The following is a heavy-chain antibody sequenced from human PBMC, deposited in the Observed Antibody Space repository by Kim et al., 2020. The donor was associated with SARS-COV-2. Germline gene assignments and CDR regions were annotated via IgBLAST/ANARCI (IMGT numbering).Heavy chain of an antibody. CDR1: GFTFSDFA. CDR2: ISGGSRTT. V-gene: IGHV3-23*01. D-gene: IGHD5-18*01. J-gene: IGHJ4*02. Sequence: GGSLRLSCAASGFTFSDFAMSWVRLGPGKGLEWVSTISGGSRTTYYADSVKGRFTFSRDNSKNTLYLQMNSLRAEDTAVYFCAKLLGDTSTNFDYWGQGTLVTVSS. CDR3: AKLLGDTSTNFDY.